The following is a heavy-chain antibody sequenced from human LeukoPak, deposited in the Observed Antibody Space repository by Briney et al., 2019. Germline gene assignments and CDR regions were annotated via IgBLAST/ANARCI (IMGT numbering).Heavy chain of an antibody. CDR2: IYSGGST. CDR3: ARGRTTVSDY. CDR1: GLTVSRNY. V-gene: IGHV3-53*01. J-gene: IGHJ4*02. D-gene: IGHD4-17*01. Sequence: GGSLRLSCAASGLTVSRNYMSWVRQAPGKGLESVSVIYSGGSTYYADSVRGRFTISRDNSKNTLYLQMNSLRVEDTAVYYCARGRTTVSDYWGQGTLVTVSS.